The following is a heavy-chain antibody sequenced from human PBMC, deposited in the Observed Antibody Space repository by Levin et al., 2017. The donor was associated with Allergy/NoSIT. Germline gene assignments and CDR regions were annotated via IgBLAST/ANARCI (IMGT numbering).Heavy chain of an antibody. CDR1: GFTFSSYA. V-gene: IGHV3-23*01. Sequence: GESLKISCAASGFTFSSYAMSWVRQAPGKGLEWVSAISGSGGSTYYADSVKGRFTISRDNSKNTLYLQMNSLRAEDTAVYYCAKAEWELPPYYFDYWGQGTLVTVSS. CDR3: AKAEWELPPYYFDY. CDR2: ISGSGGST. D-gene: IGHD1-26*01. J-gene: IGHJ4*02.